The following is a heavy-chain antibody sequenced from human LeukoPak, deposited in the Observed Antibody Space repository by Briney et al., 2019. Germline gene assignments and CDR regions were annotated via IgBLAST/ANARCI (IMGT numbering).Heavy chain of an antibody. CDR1: GYSISGGYY. CDR3: ARHKTRYCSGGSCYHDAFDI. J-gene: IGHJ3*02. V-gene: IGHV4-38-2*01. Sequence: SETLSLTCAVSGYSISGGYYWGWIRQPPGNGLEWIGSIYHSGSTYYNPSLKSRVTISVDTSKNQFSLKLSSVTAADTAVYYCARHKTRYCSGGSCYHDAFDIWGQGTMVTVSS. CDR2: IYHSGST. D-gene: IGHD2-15*01.